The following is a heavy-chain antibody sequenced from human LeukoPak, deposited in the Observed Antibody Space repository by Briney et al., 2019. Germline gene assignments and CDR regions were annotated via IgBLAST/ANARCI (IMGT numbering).Heavy chain of an antibody. D-gene: IGHD2-2*02. CDR2: ISSGSSHL. V-gene: IGHV3-21*06. Sequence: PAGSLTLSCLASACTYSSYAMDWVRPPAGKGREWVASISSGSSHLQYADLVKGRLTISRDNAKNLLYLQMNRLRVEDTAVYFCASWTPGAIVMDVWGKGTTVTVSS. CDR3: ASWTPGAIVMDV. CDR1: ACTYSSYA. J-gene: IGHJ6*04.